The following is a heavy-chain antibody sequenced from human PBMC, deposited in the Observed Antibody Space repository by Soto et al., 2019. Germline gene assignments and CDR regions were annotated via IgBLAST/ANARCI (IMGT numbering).Heavy chain of an antibody. CDR1: GFIFGAHA. D-gene: IGHD3-16*01. CDR2: INWIGGST. V-gene: IGHV3-20*04. Sequence: GGSLRLSCAASGFIFGAHAMSWVRQAPGKGLEWVSAINWIGGSTNYADSMKDRFTIPRDNAKNSLYLQMSSLRAEDTALYYCARHGGTPDLYFDYWGQGTPVTVSS. J-gene: IGHJ4*02. CDR3: ARHGGTPDLYFDY.